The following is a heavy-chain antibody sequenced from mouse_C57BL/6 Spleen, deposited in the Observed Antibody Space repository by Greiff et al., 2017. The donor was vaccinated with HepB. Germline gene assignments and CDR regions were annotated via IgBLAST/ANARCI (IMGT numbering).Heavy chain of an antibody. CDR1: GYTFTSYW. D-gene: IGHD2-5*01. CDR3: AREGYGYYSNSYFDY. J-gene: IGHJ2*01. CDR2: INPSNGGT. Sequence: QVQLKQPGTELVKPGASVKLSCKASGYTFTSYWMHWVKQRPGQGLEWIGNINPSNGGTNYNEKFKSKATLTVDKSSSTAYMQLSSLTSEDSAVYYCAREGYGYYSNSYFDYWGQGTTLTVSS. V-gene: IGHV1-53*01.